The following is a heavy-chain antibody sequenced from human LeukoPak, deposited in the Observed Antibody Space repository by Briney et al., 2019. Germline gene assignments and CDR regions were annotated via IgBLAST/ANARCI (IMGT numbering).Heavy chain of an antibody. Sequence: AAVKLSCKASGYTFTRYGITWVRQPPGQGLEWMGWISAYSGNTNYAQKLQGRVTMTTVTSTTTAYMELRSLRSDDTGVYYCARVYYYGSGSYKDGIFDYRGPGNLVTVSS. D-gene: IGHD3-10*01. CDR2: ISAYSGNT. CDR1: GYTFTRYG. J-gene: IGHJ4*02. CDR3: ARVYYYGSGSYKDGIFDY. V-gene: IGHV1-18*01.